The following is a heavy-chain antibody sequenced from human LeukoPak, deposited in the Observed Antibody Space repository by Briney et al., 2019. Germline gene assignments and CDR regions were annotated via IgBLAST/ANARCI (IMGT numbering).Heavy chain of an antibody. D-gene: IGHD6-13*01. Sequence: SETLSLTCTVSGGSVSSGSYYWSWIRQPPGKGLEWIGYIYYSGSTNYNPSLKSRVTISVDTSKNQFSLKLSSVTAADTAVYYCARGHSSSWYVPHLDYWGQGTLVTVSS. J-gene: IGHJ4*02. CDR2: IYYSGST. CDR1: GGSVSSGSYY. CDR3: ARGHSSSWYVPHLDY. V-gene: IGHV4-61*01.